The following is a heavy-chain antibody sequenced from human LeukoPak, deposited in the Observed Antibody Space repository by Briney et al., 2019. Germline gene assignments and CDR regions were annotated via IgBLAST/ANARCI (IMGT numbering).Heavy chain of an antibody. D-gene: IGHD5-18*01. V-gene: IGHV3-23*01. J-gene: IGHJ4*02. Sequence: PGGPLRLSCAASGFTFSSYAMSWVRQAPGKGLEWVSAISGSGGSTYYADSVKGRFTISRDNSKNTLYLQMNSLRAEDTAVYYCAKDRGTAMALAGYFDYWGQGTLVTVSS. CDR3: AKDRGTAMALAGYFDY. CDR1: GFTFSSYA. CDR2: ISGSGGST.